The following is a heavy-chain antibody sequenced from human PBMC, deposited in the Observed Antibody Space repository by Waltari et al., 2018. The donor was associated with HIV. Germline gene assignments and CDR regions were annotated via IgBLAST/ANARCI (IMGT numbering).Heavy chain of an antibody. CDR2: IKQDGSEK. Sequence: EVQLVESGGGLVQPGGSLRLSCAASGFTFSLYWMSWVRQAPGKGLEWVARIKQDGSEKHYVDSLKGRCTISRGNAKKSLYLQVNSLRAEDTAVYYCARMGLMMYAIGAFDIWGQGTMVTVSS. CDR3: ARMGLMMYAIGAFDI. V-gene: IGHV3-7*01. J-gene: IGHJ3*02. CDR1: GFTFSLYW. D-gene: IGHD2-8*01.